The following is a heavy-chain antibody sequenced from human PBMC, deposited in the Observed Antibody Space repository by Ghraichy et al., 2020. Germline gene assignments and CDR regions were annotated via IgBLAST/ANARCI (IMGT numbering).Heavy chain of an antibody. D-gene: IGHD6-6*01. J-gene: IGHJ4*02. V-gene: IGHV3-30-3*01. CDR2: ISYDGSNK. Sequence: GGSLRLSCAASGFTFSSYAMHWVRQAPGKGLEWVAVISYDGSNKYYADSVKGRFTISRDNSKNTLYLQMNSLRAEDTAVYYCARDGVAARPYRELDYWGQGTLVTVSS. CDR1: GFTFSSYA. CDR3: ARDGVAARPYRELDY.